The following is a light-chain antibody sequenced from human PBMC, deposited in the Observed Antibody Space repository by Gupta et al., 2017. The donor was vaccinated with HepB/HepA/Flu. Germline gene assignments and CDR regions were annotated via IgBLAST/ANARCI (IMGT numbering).Light chain of an antibody. Sequence: DIQMTQSPSSLSASVGDRVTITCRASQSISSYLNWYQQKPGKAPKLLIYAASSLQSGVPSRFSGSGGGTDFNLTISSRQPEDFETYYCQQRYRNQISITFGQGTQVEIK. V-gene: IGKV1-39*01. J-gene: IGKJ5*01. CDR3: QQRYRNQISIT. CDR1: QSISSY. CDR2: AAS.